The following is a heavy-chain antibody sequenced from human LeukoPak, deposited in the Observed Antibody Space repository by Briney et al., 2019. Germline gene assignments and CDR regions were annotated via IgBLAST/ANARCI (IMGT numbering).Heavy chain of an antibody. D-gene: IGHD1-7*01. V-gene: IGHV4-59*01. J-gene: IGHJ4*02. CDR2: ISYSGNR. Sequence: SETLCLTCTVSGASMSGYYWSWIRQPPGKGLEWIGYISYSGNRNYNPSLKSRVTMSVDTSKNQFSLKLSSVTAADTAVYYCVTWNYAVFDYWGQGILVTVSS. CDR1: GASMSGYY. CDR3: VTWNYAVFDY.